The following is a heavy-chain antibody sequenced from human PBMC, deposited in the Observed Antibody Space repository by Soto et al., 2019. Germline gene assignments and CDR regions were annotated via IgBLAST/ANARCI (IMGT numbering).Heavy chain of an antibody. CDR2: ISYDESIK. CDR3: AKDRGSSSSYYYYGMDV. D-gene: IGHD2-2*01. Sequence: GGSLRLSYAASGFTFSSYGMRWVRKAPGKGLEGVAVISYDESIKYYADTVKSRFTISRDNSKNTQNQQMNSLRAEDTAVYYCAKDRGSSSSYYYYGMDVWGQGT. J-gene: IGHJ6*02. V-gene: IGHV3-30*18. CDR1: GFTFSSYG.